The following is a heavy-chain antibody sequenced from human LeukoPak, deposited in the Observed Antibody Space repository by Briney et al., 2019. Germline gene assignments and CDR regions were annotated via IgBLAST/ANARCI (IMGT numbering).Heavy chain of an antibody. D-gene: IGHD3-10*01. CDR3: ARDRLHYGSGYGMDV. CDR1: GASVSGYY. J-gene: IGHJ6*02. V-gene: IGHV4-31*11. Sequence: PSETLSLTCAVDGASVSGYYWRWIRQHPGGGLGWLGYIYYSGSTYYNPSLKSRVTISVDTSKNQFSLRLSSVTAADTAVYYCARDRLHYGSGYGMDVWRQGTTVTVSS. CDR2: IYYSGST.